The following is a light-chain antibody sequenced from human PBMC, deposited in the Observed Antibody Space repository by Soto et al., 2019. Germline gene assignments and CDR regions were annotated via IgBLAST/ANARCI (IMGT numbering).Light chain of an antibody. J-gene: IGLJ3*02. CDR2: EVV. CDR3: SSFTSSSTWV. V-gene: IGLV1-40*01. CDR1: SSNIGTGYD. Sequence: QSVLTQPPSVSGAPGQRVTISCTGSSSNIGTGYDVHWYQQLPGTAPKLLIYEVVKRPSGVSNRFSGSKSGNTASLTISGLQADDEADYYCSSFTSSSTWVFGGGTKLTVL.